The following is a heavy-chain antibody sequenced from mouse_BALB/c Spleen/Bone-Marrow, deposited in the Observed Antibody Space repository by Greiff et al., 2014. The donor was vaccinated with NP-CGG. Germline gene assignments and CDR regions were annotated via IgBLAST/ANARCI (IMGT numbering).Heavy chain of an antibody. CDR3: ARGENYGYDGFAY. CDR1: GYSITSGYS. Sequence: VQLQQSGPDLVKPSQSLSLTCTVTGYSITSGYSWHWIRQVPGNKLEWMGYIHYSGSTNYNPSLKSRISITRDTSKNQFFLQLISVTTEDTATYYCARGENYGYDGFAYWGQGTLVTVSA. D-gene: IGHD2-2*01. CDR2: IHYSGST. J-gene: IGHJ3*01. V-gene: IGHV3-1*02.